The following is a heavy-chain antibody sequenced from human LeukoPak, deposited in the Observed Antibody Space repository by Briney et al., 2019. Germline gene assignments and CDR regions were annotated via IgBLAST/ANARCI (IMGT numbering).Heavy chain of an antibody. D-gene: IGHD6-13*01. CDR2: IYYSGST. CDR3: ARVVAAAGPSYGMDV. CDR1: GFTFSSYA. V-gene: IGHV4-59*01. Sequence: PGGSLRLSCAASGFTFSSYAMSWVRQAPGKGLEWIGYIYYSGSTNYNPSLKSRVTISVDTSKNQFSLKLSSVTAADTAVYYCARVVAAAGPSYGMDVWGQGTTVTVSS. J-gene: IGHJ6*02.